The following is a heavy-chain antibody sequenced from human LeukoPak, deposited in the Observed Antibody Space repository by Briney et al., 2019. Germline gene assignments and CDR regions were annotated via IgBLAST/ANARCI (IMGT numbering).Heavy chain of an antibody. CDR1: GGSFSAYY. CDR3: AGQSGSTWAY. CDR2: INHSGST. D-gene: IGHD5-12*01. Sequence: SETLSLTCAVYGGSFSAYYWSWIRQPPEKGLEWIGEINHSGSTNYNPSLKSRVTISVDTSKNQFSLKLSPVTAADTAVYYCAGQSGSTWAYWGQGTLVTVSS. V-gene: IGHV4-34*01. J-gene: IGHJ4*02.